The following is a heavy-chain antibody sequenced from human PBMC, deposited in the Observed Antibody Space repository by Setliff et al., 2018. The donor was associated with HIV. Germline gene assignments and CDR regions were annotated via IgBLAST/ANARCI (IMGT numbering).Heavy chain of an antibody. V-gene: IGHV3-33*01. Sequence: GGSLRLSCAASGFTFSSYGMHWVRQAPGKGLEWVAVIWNDGSREYYADSVKGRFTISRDNSKNILYLQMNRLRADDTAVYYCATLPAAIVATTYYFDYWGQGTLVTVSS. CDR1: GFTFSSYG. D-gene: IGHD5-12*01. CDR2: IWNDGSRE. CDR3: ATLPAAIVATTYYFDY. J-gene: IGHJ4*02.